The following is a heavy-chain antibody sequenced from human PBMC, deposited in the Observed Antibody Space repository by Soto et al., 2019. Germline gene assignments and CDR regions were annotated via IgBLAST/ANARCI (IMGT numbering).Heavy chain of an antibody. J-gene: IGHJ4*02. CDR2: ISYDGSNK. D-gene: IGHD4-4*01. CDR1: GFSFSDHA. Sequence: GGSLRLSCAASGFSFSDHAMHWVRRAPGKGLEWVAVISYDGSNKYYADSVKGRFTISRDNSKNTLYLQMNSLRAEDTAVYYCAKDNDYSAYFDYWGQGTLVTVSS. CDR3: AKDNDYSAYFDY. V-gene: IGHV3-30*18.